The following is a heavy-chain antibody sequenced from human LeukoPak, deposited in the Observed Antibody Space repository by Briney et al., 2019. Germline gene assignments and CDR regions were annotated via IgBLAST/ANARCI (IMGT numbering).Heavy chain of an antibody. D-gene: IGHD7-27*01. CDR2: IIPILGIA. J-gene: IGHJ4*02. CDR1: GGTFSSYA. CDR3: ARGWGSGLDY. Sequence: GPSVKVSCKASGGTFSSYAISWVRQAPGQGLEWMGRIIPILGIANYAQKFQGRVTITADKSTSTAYMELSSLRAEDTAVYYCARGWGSGLDYWGQGTLVTVSS. V-gene: IGHV1-69*04.